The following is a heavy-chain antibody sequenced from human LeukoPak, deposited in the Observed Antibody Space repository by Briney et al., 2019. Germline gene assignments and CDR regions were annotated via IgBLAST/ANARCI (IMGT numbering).Heavy chain of an antibody. CDR1: GFTFSSQA. D-gene: IGHD3-10*01. Sequence: GGSLRLSCAVSGFTFSSQAMSWVRQAPGKGLEWLSGISESGDATFNIDSVKGRFTISRDSSKNTLYLQMDCLRAEDTAVYYCAKDPEFWGQGILVTVSS. J-gene: IGHJ4*02. V-gene: IGHV3-23*01. CDR3: AKDPEF. CDR2: ISESGDAT.